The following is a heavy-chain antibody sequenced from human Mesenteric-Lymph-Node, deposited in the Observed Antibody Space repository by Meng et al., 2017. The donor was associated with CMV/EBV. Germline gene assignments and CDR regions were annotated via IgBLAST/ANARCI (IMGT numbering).Heavy chain of an antibody. CDR3: ATRSGYYYVDAFDI. CDR2: IYSGGST. Sequence: GESLKISCAASGFTASSNYMSWVRQAPGKGLEWVSVIYSGGSTYYADSVKGRFTISRDNSKNTLYLQMNSLRAEDTAVYYCATRSGYYYVDAFDIWGQGTMVTVSS. CDR1: GFTASSNY. V-gene: IGHV3-53*01. D-gene: IGHD3-22*01. J-gene: IGHJ3*02.